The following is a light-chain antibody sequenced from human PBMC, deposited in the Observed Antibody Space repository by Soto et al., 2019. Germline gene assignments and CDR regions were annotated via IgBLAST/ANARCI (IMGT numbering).Light chain of an antibody. CDR1: QNIADY. CDR2: ASS. V-gene: IGKV1-39*01. J-gene: IGKJ4*01. CDR3: QQSYSVPRT. Sequence: DVQMTQSPSSLSASVGDRVTITCRASQNIADYLNWYQQKPGTAPKLLIYASSRLQSGVPSRFSGSGSGTDFTLAISSLQPEDFATYDCQQSYSVPRTFGGGNQVE.